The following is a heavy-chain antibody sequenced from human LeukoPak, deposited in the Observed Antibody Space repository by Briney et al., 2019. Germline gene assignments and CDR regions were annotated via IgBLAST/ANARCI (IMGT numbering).Heavy chain of an antibody. D-gene: IGHD5-18*01. CDR3: ARVVVDTATPKGGYDAFDI. V-gene: IGHV4-4*07. CDR2: IYTSGST. J-gene: IGHJ3*02. Sequence: SETLSLTCTVSGGSISSYYWSWIRQPAGKGLEWIGRIYTSGSTNYNPSLKSRVTMSVDTSKNQFSLKLSSVTAADTAVYYCARVVVDTATPKGGYDAFDIWGQGTMVAVSS. CDR1: GGSISSYY.